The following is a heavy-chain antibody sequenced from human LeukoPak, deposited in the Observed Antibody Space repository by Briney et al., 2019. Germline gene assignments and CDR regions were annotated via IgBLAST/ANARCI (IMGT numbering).Heavy chain of an antibody. Sequence: GGSLRLSCTASGFTFGDYAMSWFRQAPGKGLEWVSAISVSGGSTYYADSVKGRFTISRDNSKNTLYLQMNSLRAEETAVYYCAKERSRGGDCLDYWGQGTLVTVSS. CDR1: GFTFGDYA. V-gene: IGHV3-23*01. CDR3: AKERSRGGDCLDY. D-gene: IGHD2-21*02. CDR2: ISVSGGST. J-gene: IGHJ4*02.